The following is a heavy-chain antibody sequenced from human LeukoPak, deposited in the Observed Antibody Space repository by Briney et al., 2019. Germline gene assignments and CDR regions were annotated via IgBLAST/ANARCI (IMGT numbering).Heavy chain of an antibody. D-gene: IGHD2-2*01. J-gene: IGHJ6*03. Sequence: PSETLSLTCTVSGGSISSYYWSWIRQPPGKGLEWIGYIYYSGSTNYNPSLKSRVTISVDTSKNQFSLKLSSVTAADTAVYYCARDNQLTGLYYYMDVWGKGTTVTVSS. V-gene: IGHV4-59*01. CDR3: ARDNQLTGLYYYMDV. CDR2: IYYSGST. CDR1: GGSISSYY.